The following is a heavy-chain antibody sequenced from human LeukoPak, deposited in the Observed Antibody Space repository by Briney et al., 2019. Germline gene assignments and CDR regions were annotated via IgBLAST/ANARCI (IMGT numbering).Heavy chain of an antibody. CDR3: ARDCSSTSCYGGFDY. CDR2: ISSSSSTI. CDR1: GFTFSDYY. V-gene: IGHV3-11*04. J-gene: IGHJ4*02. D-gene: IGHD2-2*01. Sequence: PGGSLRLSCAASGFTFSDYYMSWIRQAPGKGLEWVSYISSSSSTIYYADSVKGRFTISRDNAKNSLYLQMNSLRAEDTAVYYCARDCSSTSCYGGFDYWGQGTLVTVSS.